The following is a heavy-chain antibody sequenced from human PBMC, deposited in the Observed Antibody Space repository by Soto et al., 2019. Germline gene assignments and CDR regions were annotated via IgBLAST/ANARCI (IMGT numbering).Heavy chain of an antibody. V-gene: IGHV4-30-2*01. CDR1: GGSISSGGYS. J-gene: IGHJ4*02. CDR3: ASAGGLGAVAADY. CDR2: IYHSGST. D-gene: IGHD6-19*01. Sequence: QLQLQESGSGLVKPSQTLSLTCAVSGGSISSGGYSWSWIRQPPGKGLEWIGYIYHSGSTYYNPSRKSRFTISVDRSKNQFCLKLSSVTAAETAVYYCASAGGLGAVAADYWGQGTLVTVSS.